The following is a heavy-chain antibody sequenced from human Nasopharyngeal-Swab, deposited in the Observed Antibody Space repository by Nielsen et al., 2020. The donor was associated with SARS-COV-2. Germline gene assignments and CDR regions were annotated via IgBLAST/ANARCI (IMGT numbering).Heavy chain of an antibody. CDR3: ARSIAARLGGFALGY. J-gene: IGHJ4*02. V-gene: IGHV3-33*01. Sequence: LTGGSLRLSCAASGFTFSSYGMHWVRQAPGKGLEWVAVIWYDGSNKYYADSVKGRFTISRDNSKNTLYLQMNSLRAEDTAVYYCARSIAARLGGFALGYWGQGTLVTVSS. D-gene: IGHD6-6*01. CDR2: IWYDGSNK. CDR1: GFTFSSYG.